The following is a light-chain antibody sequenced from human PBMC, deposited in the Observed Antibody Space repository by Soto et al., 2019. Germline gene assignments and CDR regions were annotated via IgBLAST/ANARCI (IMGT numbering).Light chain of an antibody. CDR3: GTWDSNLSTVV. Sequence: QSVLTQPPSVSAAPGQRVTIICSGSNPNIGNNYVSWYQQLPGTAPKLLIYDNIRRPSGIPDRFSGSKSGTSATLGITGLQTGDEADYYCGTWDSNLSTVVFGGGTKLTVL. J-gene: IGLJ2*01. V-gene: IGLV1-51*01. CDR2: DNI. CDR1: NPNIGNNY.